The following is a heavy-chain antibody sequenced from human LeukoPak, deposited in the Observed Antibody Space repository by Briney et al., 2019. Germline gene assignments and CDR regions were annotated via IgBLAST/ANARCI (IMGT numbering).Heavy chain of an antibody. J-gene: IGHJ6*03. CDR2: INHSGST. Sequence: SETLPLTCAVYGGSFSGYYWSWIRQPPGKGLEWIGEINHSGSTNYNPSLKSRVTISVDTSKNQFSLKLSSVTAADTAVYYCAREAAAGYYYYYYYMDVWGKGTTVTISS. CDR3: AREAAAGYYYYYYYMDV. D-gene: IGHD6-13*01. V-gene: IGHV4-34*01. CDR1: GGSFSGYY.